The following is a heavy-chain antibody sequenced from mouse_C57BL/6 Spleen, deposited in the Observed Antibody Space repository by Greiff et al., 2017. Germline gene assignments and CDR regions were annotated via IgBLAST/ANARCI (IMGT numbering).Heavy chain of an antibody. CDR3: ARSGGSTVVAPYGD. D-gene: IGHD1-1*01. CDR1: GYTFTSYG. V-gene: IGHV1-69*01. J-gene: IGHJ2*01. CDR2: IDPSDSYT. Sequence: QVQLQQPGAELVMPGASVKLSCKASGYTFTSYGMHWVKQRPGQGLEWIGEIDPSDSYTNYNQKFKGKSTLTVDKSSSPAYMQLRRLTSEASAVSYCARSGGSTVVAPYGDWGQGTTLTVSA.